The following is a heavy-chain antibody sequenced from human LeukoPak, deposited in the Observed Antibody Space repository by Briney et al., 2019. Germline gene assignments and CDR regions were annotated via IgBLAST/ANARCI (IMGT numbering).Heavy chain of an antibody. J-gene: IGHJ5*02. CDR3: ARGGVNYKIAGP. D-gene: IGHD3-10*01. V-gene: IGHV4-59*01. Sequence: SETLSLTCAVSGGSITSYYWSWIRQPPGKGLEWIGYIYYSGSTNYNPPLKSRVTISVDTSKNQLSLKLSSVTAADTAVYYCARGGVNYKIAGPWGQGALVTVSS. CDR2: IYYSGST. CDR1: GGSITSYY.